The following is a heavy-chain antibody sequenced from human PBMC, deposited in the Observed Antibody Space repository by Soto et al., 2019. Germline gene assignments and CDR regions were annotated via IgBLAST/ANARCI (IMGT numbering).Heavy chain of an antibody. J-gene: IGHJ4*02. CDR3: ARSVGVTTLSYLDY. CDR2: IIPMFGTA. D-gene: IGHD1-26*01. V-gene: IGHV1-69*13. CDR1: GGTFSSYG. Sequence: SVKVSCKAAGGTFSSYGISWVRQAPGQGLEWMGGIIPMFGTATHTQNFQGRLTITADESTSTAYMELSSLRSEDTAVYFCARSVGVTTLSYLDYWGQGTLVTAPQ.